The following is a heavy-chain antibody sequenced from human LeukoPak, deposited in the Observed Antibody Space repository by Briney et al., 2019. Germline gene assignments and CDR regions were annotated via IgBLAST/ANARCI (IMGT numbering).Heavy chain of an antibody. V-gene: IGHV3-48*03. CDR2: ISNSGSTK. CDR3: AAVIDY. CDR1: GFTFSSYE. J-gene: IGHJ4*02. Sequence: GGSLGLSCAASGFTFSSYEMNWIRQAPGKGLEWISYISNSGSTKYYADSVKGRFTISRDNAKNSVFLQMNSLRAEDTAVYYCAAVIDYWGQGTLVTVSS.